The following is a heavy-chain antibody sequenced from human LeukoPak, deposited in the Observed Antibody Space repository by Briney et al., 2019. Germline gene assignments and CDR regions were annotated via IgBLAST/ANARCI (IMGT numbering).Heavy chain of an antibody. CDR3: ARQINYYDSSGYSFDP. CDR2: ISAYNGNT. V-gene: IGHV1-18*01. D-gene: IGHD3-22*01. J-gene: IGHJ5*02. CDR1: GDTFTSYG. Sequence: GASVKVSCKASGDTFTSYGISWVRQAPGQGLEWMGWISAYNGNTNYAEKLQGRVTMTTDTSTSTAYMELRSLRSDDTAVYYCARQINYYDSSGYSFDPWGQGTLVTVSS.